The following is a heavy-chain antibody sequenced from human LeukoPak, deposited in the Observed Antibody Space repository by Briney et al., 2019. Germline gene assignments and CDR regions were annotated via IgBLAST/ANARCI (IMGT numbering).Heavy chain of an antibody. D-gene: IGHD3-10*01. Sequence: PGGSLRLSCAASGFTFSSYNMNWVRQAPGKGLEWGSYISSSTSTIYYADSVKGRFTISRDNAKNSLYLQMTSLRDEDTAVYYCARGTSGSYSKIYYFDYWGQGTLVTVSS. CDR2: ISSSTSTI. J-gene: IGHJ4*02. CDR3: ARGTSGSYSKIYYFDY. V-gene: IGHV3-48*02. CDR1: GFTFSSYN.